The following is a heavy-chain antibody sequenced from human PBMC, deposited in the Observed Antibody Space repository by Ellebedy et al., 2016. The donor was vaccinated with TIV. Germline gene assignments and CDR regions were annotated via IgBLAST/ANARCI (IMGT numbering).Heavy chain of an antibody. J-gene: IGHJ3*02. CDR3: AKDLRIALIEDACDI. D-gene: IGHD3-22*01. CDR2: ISYDGSNK. V-gene: IGHV3-30-3*01. Sequence: GESLKISCVASGFTFDSYAMHWVRQAPGKGLEWVAVISYDGSNKYYGDSVKGRFTISRDNSKNTLYLQMNSLRAEDTAVYYCAKDLRIALIEDACDIWGQGTMVTVSS. CDR1: GFTFDSYA.